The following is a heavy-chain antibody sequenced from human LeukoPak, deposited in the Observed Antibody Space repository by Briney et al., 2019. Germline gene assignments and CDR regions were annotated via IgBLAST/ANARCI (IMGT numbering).Heavy chain of an antibody. J-gene: IGHJ4*02. CDR3: ARRAREFGWVFDY. D-gene: IGHD3-10*01. CDR1: GGSVSSSSYY. Sequence: SETLSLTCTVSGGSVSSSSYYWGWIRQPPGKGLEWIGTIYYSGNTYNNPSLKSRVTISVDTSKNQFSLKLSSVTAADTAVYYCARRAREFGWVFDYWGQGTLVTVSS. V-gene: IGHV4-39*01. CDR2: IYYSGNT.